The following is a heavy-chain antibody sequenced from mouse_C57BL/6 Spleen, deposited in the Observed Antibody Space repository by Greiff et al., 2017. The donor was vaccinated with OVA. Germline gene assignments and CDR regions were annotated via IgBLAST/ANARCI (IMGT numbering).Heavy chain of an antibody. J-gene: IGHJ4*01. Sequence: VQLQQPGAELVKPGASVKLSCKASGYTFTSYWMQWVKQRPGQGLEWIGEIDPSDSYTTSNQKFKGKATLTVDTSSSTAYMQLSSLTSEDSAVYYCARKGDGYSYAMDYWGQGTSVTVSS. CDR3: ARKGDGYSYAMDY. CDR1: GYTFTSYW. CDR2: IDPSDSYT. D-gene: IGHD2-3*01. V-gene: IGHV1-50*01.